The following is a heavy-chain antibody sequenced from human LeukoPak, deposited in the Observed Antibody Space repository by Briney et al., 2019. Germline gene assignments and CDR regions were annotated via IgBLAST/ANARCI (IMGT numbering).Heavy chain of an antibody. D-gene: IGHD3-10*01. J-gene: IGHJ6*02. CDR1: GFSFSTNW. Sequence: GGSLRLSCAASGFSFSTNWMNWVRQAPGKGLEWVANIKQDGSEKYYVDSVKGRFTISRDNAKNSLYLQMNSLRVEDTAVYSCARVRVREFYGMDVWGQGTTVTVSS. V-gene: IGHV3-7*01. CDR3: ARVRVREFYGMDV. CDR2: IKQDGSEK.